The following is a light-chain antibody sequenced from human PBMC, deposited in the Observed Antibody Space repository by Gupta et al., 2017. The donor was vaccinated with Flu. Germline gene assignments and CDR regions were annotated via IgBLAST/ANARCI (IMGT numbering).Light chain of an antibody. CDR1: SSDVGNYNL. CDR3: CSYGGSSTHV. V-gene: IGLV2-23*01. Sequence: QSALTQPASVSGSPGQPITISFTGTSSDVGNYNLVSWYQQHPGKAPKLMIYEGSKRPSGVSNRFSGSKSGNTASLTISGLQAEDEADYYCCSYGGSSTHVFGTGTKVTVL. J-gene: IGLJ1*01. CDR2: EGS.